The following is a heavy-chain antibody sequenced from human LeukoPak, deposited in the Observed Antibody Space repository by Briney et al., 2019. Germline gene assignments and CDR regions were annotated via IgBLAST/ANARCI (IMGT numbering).Heavy chain of an antibody. CDR2: IYYSGST. CDR3: ARAPGGCYSSSCLDY. Sequence: SETLSLTCTVSGGSISSYYWSWIRQPPGKGLEWIGHIYYSGSTNYNPSLKSRVSISVDTSKNQFSLKLSSVTAADTAVYYCARAPGGCYSSSCLDYWGQGTLVTVSS. CDR1: GGSISSYY. D-gene: IGHD6-13*01. J-gene: IGHJ4*02. V-gene: IGHV4-59*01.